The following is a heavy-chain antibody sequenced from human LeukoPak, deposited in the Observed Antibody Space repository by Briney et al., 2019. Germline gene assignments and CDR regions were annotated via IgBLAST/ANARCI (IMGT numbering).Heavy chain of an antibody. CDR1: GYNFISYY. CDR3: AREDVVLVDAVRYYYYGIDV. J-gene: IGHJ6*02. Sequence: ASEKLSCKASGYNFISYYMHWVRQAPGQGLEWMGIINPSGGRTSYAQKFQDRVTMTRDTSTSTVYMELSSLKSEDTAVYYCAREDVVLVDAVRYYYYGIDVWGQGTTVTVSS. D-gene: IGHD1-26*01. CDR2: INPSGGRT. V-gene: IGHV1-46*01.